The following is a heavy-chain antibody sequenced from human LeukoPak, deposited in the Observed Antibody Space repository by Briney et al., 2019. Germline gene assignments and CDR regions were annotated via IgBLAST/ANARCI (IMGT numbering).Heavy chain of an antibody. V-gene: IGHV1-3*01. CDR3: ARDLVGAKNYYYYGMDV. D-gene: IGHD1-26*01. CDR1: GYTFTSYA. J-gene: IGHJ6*04. CDR2: INAGIGNT. Sequence: ASVKVSCKASGYTFTSYAMHWVRQAPGQRLEWMGWINAGIGNTKYSQKFQGRVTITRDTSASTAYMELSSLRSEDTAVYYCARDLVGAKNYYYYGMDVWGKGTTVTVSS.